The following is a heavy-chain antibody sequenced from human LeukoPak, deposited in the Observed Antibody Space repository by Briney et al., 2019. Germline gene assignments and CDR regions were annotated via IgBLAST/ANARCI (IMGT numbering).Heavy chain of an antibody. V-gene: IGHV1-69*05. CDR1: GGTFSSYA. Sequence: GSSVKVSCKASGGTFSSYAISWVRQAPGQGLEWMGGIIPIFGAANYAQKLQGRVTMTTDTSTSTAYMELRSLRSDDTAVYYCARERGGSYDYWGQGTLVTVSS. CDR3: ARERGGSYDY. D-gene: IGHD1-26*01. CDR2: IIPIFGAA. J-gene: IGHJ4*02.